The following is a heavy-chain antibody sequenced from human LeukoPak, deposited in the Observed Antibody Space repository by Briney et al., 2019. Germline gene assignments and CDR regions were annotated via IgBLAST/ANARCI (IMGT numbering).Heavy chain of an antibody. D-gene: IGHD4-17*01. V-gene: IGHV1-69*02. Sequence: IIPILGIANYAQKFQGRVTITVDKSTSTAYMELSSLRSEDTAVYYCAGQYGDSPYYFDYWGQGTLVTVSS. CDR2: IIPILGIA. CDR3: AGQYGDSPYYFDY. J-gene: IGHJ4*02.